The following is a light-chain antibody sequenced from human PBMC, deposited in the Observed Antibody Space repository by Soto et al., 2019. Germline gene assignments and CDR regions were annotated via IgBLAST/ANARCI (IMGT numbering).Light chain of an antibody. CDR3: TSYVGNDIWV. CDR1: SSDVGAYKY. J-gene: IGLJ3*02. Sequence: QSALTQPPSASGSPGQSVTISCTGTSSDVGAYKYVSWYQQYPGKAPKLMIYEVTKRPSGVPDRFSGSKSGNTASLTVSGLQAEDAADYYCTSYVGNDIWVFGGGTKVTVL. V-gene: IGLV2-8*01. CDR2: EVT.